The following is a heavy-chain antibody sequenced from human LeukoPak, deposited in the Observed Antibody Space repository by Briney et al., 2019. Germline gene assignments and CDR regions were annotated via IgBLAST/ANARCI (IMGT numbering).Heavy chain of an antibody. D-gene: IGHD4-11*01. J-gene: IGHJ4*02. CDR2: ISGSSSYI. CDR1: EFTFSSYN. CDR3: ARELTTVTSYYFDY. Sequence: PGGSLRLSCAASEFTFSSYNMNRVRQAPGKGLEWVSSISGSSSYIYYADAVRGRFTISRDNAKNLLYLQMNSLRAEDTAVYYCARELTTVTSYYFDYWSQGTLVTVSS. V-gene: IGHV3-21*01.